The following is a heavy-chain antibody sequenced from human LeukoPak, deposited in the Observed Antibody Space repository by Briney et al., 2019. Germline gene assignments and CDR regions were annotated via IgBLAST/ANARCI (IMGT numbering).Heavy chain of an antibody. CDR2: ISAYNGNT. CDR3: AREPPYGSGSFTGP. CDR1: GYTFTSYG. Sequence: GASVKVSCKASGYTFTSYGISWVRRAPGQGLEWMGWISAYNGNTNYAQKLQGRVTMTTDTSTSTAYMELRSLRSDDTAVYYCAREPPYGSGSFTGPWGQGTLVTVSS. V-gene: IGHV1-18*01. J-gene: IGHJ5*02. D-gene: IGHD3-10*01.